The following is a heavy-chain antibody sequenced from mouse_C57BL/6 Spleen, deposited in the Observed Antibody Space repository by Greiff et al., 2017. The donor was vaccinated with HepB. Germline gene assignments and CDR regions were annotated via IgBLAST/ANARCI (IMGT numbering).Heavy chain of an antibody. CDR3: TTGSNYGGFYAMDY. CDR1: GFNIKDDY. Sequence: VHVKQSGAELVRPGASVKLSCTASGFNIKDDYMHWVKQRPEQGLEWIGWIDPENGDTEYASKFQGKATITADTSSNTAYLQLSSLTSEDTAVYYCTTGSNYGGFYAMDYWGQGTSVTVSS. V-gene: IGHV14-4*01. D-gene: IGHD2-5*01. CDR2: IDPENGDT. J-gene: IGHJ4*01.